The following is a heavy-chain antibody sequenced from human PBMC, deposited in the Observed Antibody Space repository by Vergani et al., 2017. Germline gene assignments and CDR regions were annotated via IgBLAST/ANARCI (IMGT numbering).Heavy chain of an antibody. CDR1: GFTFSSYS. J-gene: IGHJ6*02. CDR3: ARSTDMAGMDV. Sequence: EVQLVESGGGLVKPGGSLRLSCASSGFTFSSYSMNWVRKAPGKGLEWVSYISSRSSYIYYADSVKGRFTLSRDNAKNSLYLQMNSLRSEDTAVYYCARSTDMAGMDVWGQGTTVTVSS. CDR2: ISSRSSYI. D-gene: IGHD5-24*01. V-gene: IGHV3-21*01.